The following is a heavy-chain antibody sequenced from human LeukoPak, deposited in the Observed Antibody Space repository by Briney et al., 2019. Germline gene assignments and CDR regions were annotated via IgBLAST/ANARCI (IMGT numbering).Heavy chain of an antibody. Sequence: PSETLSLTCTVSGGSISSYYWSWLRQPPGKGLEWIGEINHSGSTNYNPSLKSRVNISVDTSKNQFSLKLSSVTAADTAVYYCARGLGYCSSTSCYSAPRWFDPWGQGTLVTVSS. CDR2: INHSGST. CDR3: ARGLGYCSSTSCYSAPRWFDP. J-gene: IGHJ5*02. D-gene: IGHD2-2*01. V-gene: IGHV4-34*01. CDR1: GGSISSYY.